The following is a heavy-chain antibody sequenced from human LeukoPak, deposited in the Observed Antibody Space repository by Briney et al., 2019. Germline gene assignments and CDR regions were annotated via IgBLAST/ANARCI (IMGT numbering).Heavy chain of an antibody. V-gene: IGHV4-38-2*01. CDR3: ARGFRHIVVVIAPYYYYMDV. CDR1: GYYISSGYY. J-gene: IGHJ6*03. Sequence: ASGTLSLTCAVSGYYISSGYYWGWIRQPPGKGLEWIGSIYHSGSTYYNPSLKSRVTISVDTSKNQFSLKLSSVTAADTAVYYCARGFRHIVVVIAPYYYYMDVWGKGTTVTVSS. CDR2: IYHSGST. D-gene: IGHD2-21*01.